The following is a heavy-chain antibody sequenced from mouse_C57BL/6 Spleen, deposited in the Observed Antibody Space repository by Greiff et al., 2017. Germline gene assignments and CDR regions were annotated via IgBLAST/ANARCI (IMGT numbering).Heavy chain of an antibody. D-gene: IGHD1-1*01. V-gene: IGHV1-53*01. CDR1: GYTFTSYW. Sequence: VQLQQPGTELVKPGASVKLSCKASGYTFTSYWMHWVKQRPGQGLEWIGNINPGNGGTNYNEKFKSKATLTVDKSYSTAYMQLSSLTSEDSAVYYCARSPYYYGSSCGWYFDVWGTGTTVTVSS. CDR2: INPGNGGT. J-gene: IGHJ1*03. CDR3: ARSPYYYGSSCGWYFDV.